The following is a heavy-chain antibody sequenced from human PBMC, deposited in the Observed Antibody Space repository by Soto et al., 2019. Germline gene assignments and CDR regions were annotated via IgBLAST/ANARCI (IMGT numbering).Heavy chain of an antibody. J-gene: IGHJ4*02. V-gene: IGHV4-59*01. CDR2: IYYSGRT. D-gene: IGHD3-16*01. CDR3: ARMRGLGEISPYLDY. Sequence: QVQLQESGPGLVKPSETLSLTCSTSGGSISDYQWNWIRQPPGKGLEWIGYIYYSGRTNYNPSLKSRLTISLDTSTRQFSLRLRSVTAAETAVYYCARMRGLGEISPYLDYWGQGALVTVSS. CDR1: GGSISDYQ.